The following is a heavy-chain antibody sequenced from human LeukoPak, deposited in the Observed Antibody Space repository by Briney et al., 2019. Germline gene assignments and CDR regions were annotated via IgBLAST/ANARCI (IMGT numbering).Heavy chain of an antibody. Sequence: SETLSLTCTVSGGSISSYYWSWIRQPPGKGLEWIGYIYYSGSTNYNPSLKSRVTMSVDTSKNQFSLKLSSVTAADTAVYYCARSYRYYFDYWGQGTLVTVSS. J-gene: IGHJ4*02. CDR2: IYYSGST. CDR3: ARSYRYYFDY. V-gene: IGHV4-59*01. CDR1: GGSISSYY. D-gene: IGHD2-15*01.